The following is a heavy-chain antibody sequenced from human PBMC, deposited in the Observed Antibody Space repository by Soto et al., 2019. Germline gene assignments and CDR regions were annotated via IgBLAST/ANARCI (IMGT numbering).Heavy chain of an antibody. D-gene: IGHD3-16*01. CDR2: IDPSDSYT. J-gene: IGHJ6*02. CDR1: GYSFTSYW. CDR3: ARRDYQYYYYGMDV. V-gene: IGHV5-10-1*01. Sequence: GESLKISCKGSGYSFTSYWISWVRQMPWKGLEWMGRIDPSDSYTNYSPSFQGHVTISADKSISTAYLQWSSLKASDTAMYYCARRDYQYYYYGMDVWGQGTTVTVSS.